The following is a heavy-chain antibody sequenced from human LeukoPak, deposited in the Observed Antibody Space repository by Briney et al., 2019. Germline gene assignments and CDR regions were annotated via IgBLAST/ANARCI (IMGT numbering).Heavy chain of an antibody. CDR2: ISYDGSNK. D-gene: IGHD1-26*01. CDR3: ARAGGELQPSYYYYGMDV. CDR1: GFTFSSYA. V-gene: IGHV3-30-3*01. Sequence: GGSLRLSYAASGFTFSSYAMHWVRQAPGKGLEWVAVISYDGSNKYYADSVKGRFTISRDNSKNTLYLQMNSLRAEDTAVYYCARAGGELQPSYYYYGMDVWGQGTTVTVSS. J-gene: IGHJ6*02.